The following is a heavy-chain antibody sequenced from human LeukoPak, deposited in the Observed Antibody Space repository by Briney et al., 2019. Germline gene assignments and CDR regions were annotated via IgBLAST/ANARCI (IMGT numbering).Heavy chain of an antibody. V-gene: IGHV3-11*01. CDR3: ASAARPFVDY. Sequence: SGGSLRLSCAASGFTFSDYYMSWIRQAPGKGLEWVSYISSNASTIYYADSVKGRFTISRDNAKNSLYLQMNSLRAEDTAVYYCASAARPFVDYWGQGTLVTVSS. CDR1: GFTFSDYY. CDR2: ISSNASTI. J-gene: IGHJ4*02. D-gene: IGHD6-6*01.